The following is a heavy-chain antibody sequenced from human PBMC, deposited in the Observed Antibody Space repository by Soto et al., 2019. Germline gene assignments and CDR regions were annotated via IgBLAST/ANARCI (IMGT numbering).Heavy chain of an antibody. D-gene: IGHD3-16*01. CDR2: INPNSGGT. J-gene: IGHJ4*02. V-gene: IGHV1-2*04. CDR1: GYTFTGYY. CDR3: ARGLWGSGGEGYFDY. Sequence: ASVKVSCKASGYTFTGYYMHWVRQAPGQGLEWMGWINPNSGGTNYAQKFQGWVTMTRDTSISTAYMELSRLRSDDTAVYYCARGLWGSGGEGYFDYWGQGTLVTVSS.